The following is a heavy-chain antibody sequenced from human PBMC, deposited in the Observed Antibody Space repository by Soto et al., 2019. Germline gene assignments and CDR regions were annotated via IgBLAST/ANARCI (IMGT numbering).Heavy chain of an antibody. Sequence: QVQLVESGGGAVQPGRSLRLSCAASGFTFDSHGMHWVRQAPGKGLEWVAVISSDGNNKYYADSVKGRFTISRDIFNNILYLQMSSLRAEDTAVYYCAKDLLPNTVTTCGSWGQGTLVTVSS. J-gene: IGHJ5*02. CDR1: GFTFDSHG. V-gene: IGHV3-30*18. D-gene: IGHD4-17*01. CDR2: ISSDGNNK. CDR3: AKDLLPNTVTTCGS.